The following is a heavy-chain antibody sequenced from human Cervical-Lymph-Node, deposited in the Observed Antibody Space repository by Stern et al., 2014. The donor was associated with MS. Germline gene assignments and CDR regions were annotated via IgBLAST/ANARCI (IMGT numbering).Heavy chain of an antibody. V-gene: IGHV5-51*01. Sequence: VQLVQSGAEVKKPGASLRISCKGSGYTFTNYRIGWVRQMPGKGLEWIGIVYPGGFNTKYRPTFQGRGQVTISADTSISTAYIQGSSLKASDTAMYYCARLGHCTSRRCSEGEDTFNTWGQGTMVTVSS. D-gene: IGHD3-16*01. CDR1: GYTFTNYR. CDR2: VYPGGFNT. CDR3: ARLGHCTSRRCSEGEDTFNT. J-gene: IGHJ3*01.